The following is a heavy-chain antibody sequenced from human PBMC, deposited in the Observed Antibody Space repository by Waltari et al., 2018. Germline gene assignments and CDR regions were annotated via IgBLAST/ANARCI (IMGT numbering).Heavy chain of an antibody. CDR3: ARGFRLGAGAFDI. J-gene: IGHJ3*02. V-gene: IGHV4-59*11. CDR1: GGSISSHY. CDR2: IYYSGST. D-gene: IGHD3-10*01. Sequence: QVQLQESGPGLVKPSETLSLPCTVSGGSISSHYWSWIRQPPGKGLEWIGYIYYSGSTNYNPSLKSRVTISVDTSKNQFSLKLSSVTAADTAVYYCARGFRLGAGAFDIWGQGTMVTVSS.